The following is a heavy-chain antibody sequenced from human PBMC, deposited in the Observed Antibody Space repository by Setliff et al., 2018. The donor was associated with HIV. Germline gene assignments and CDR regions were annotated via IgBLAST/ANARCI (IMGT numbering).Heavy chain of an antibody. CDR3: VRPSFGIGGGSMFDP. J-gene: IGHJ5*02. CDR1: GGPISTNDYY. Sequence: KTSETLSLTCTVSGGPISTNDYYWGFIRQSPGKGLGWIASVHYGGSIFYNPSLKSRVTLSVGTSKRQFFLNLSSATTADTAMYYCVRPSFGIGGGSMFDPWGQGIVVTVSS. D-gene: IGHD3-3*01. V-gene: IGHV4-39*01. CDR2: VHYGGSI.